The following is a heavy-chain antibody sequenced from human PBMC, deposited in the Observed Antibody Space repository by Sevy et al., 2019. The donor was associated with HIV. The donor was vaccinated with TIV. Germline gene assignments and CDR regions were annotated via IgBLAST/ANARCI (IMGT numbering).Heavy chain of an antibody. D-gene: IGHD5-12*01. V-gene: IGHV3-7*01. CDR3: AREGSPYDTYYYYYGMDV. CDR1: GFTFNSYW. J-gene: IGHJ6*02. Sequence: GESLKISCAASGFTFNSYWMSWVRQAPGKGLEWVANIKQDGSEKYYVDSVKGRFTISRDNSQNSLFLQMNTLRAEDTAVYYCAREGSPYDTYYYYYGMDVWGLGTTVTVSS. CDR2: IKQDGSEK.